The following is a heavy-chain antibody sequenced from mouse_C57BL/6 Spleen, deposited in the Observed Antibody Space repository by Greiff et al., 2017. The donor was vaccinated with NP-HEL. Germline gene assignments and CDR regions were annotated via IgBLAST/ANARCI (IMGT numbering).Heavy chain of an antibody. J-gene: IGHJ3*01. CDR3: VSGEGYGNYGAC. D-gene: IGHD2-1*01. V-gene: IGHV10-3*02. CDR2: IRSKSSNYAT. Sequence: EVKVEESAGGLVQSKGSLKLSCAASVFTFNTYAMYWVRQSPGKGLEWVARIRSKSSNYATYYADSVKDRFTISRDDSQSMLYLQMNNLKTEDTAKYYCVSGEGYGNYGACWGQGTLVTIS. CDR1: VFTFNTYA.